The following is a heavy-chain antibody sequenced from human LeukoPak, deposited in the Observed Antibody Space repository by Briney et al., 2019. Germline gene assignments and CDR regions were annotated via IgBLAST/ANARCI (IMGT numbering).Heavy chain of an antibody. V-gene: IGHV1-2*02. Sequence: ASVKVSCKASGYPFTSYYMHWVRQAPGQGLEWMGWINPNSGGTNYAQKFQGRVTMTRDTSISTAYMELSRLRSDDTAVYYCARTDRYSGYVPTDYWGQGTLVTVSS. CDR3: ARTDRYSGYVPTDY. D-gene: IGHD5-12*01. CDR1: GYPFTSYY. J-gene: IGHJ4*02. CDR2: INPNSGGT.